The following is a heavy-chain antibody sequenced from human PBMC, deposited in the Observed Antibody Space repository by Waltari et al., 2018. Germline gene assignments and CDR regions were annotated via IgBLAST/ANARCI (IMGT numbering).Heavy chain of an antibody. J-gene: IGHJ4*02. CDR1: EFTFVGSW. CDR3: ARNWGTGTTEY. D-gene: IGHD1-1*01. Sequence: EVQLVESGGGLVQPGGSLRLSCAASEFTFVGSWMVWVRQAPGEGLEWVANIKQDGSEKYYVDSVKGRFTISRDNAKNSLYLQMNSLRAEDTAVYYCARNWGTGTTEYWGQGTLVTVSS. CDR2: IKQDGSEK. V-gene: IGHV3-7*01.